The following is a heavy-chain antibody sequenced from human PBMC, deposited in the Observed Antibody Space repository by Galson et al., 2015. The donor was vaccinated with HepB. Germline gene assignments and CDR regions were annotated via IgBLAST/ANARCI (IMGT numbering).Heavy chain of an antibody. J-gene: IGHJ6*03. CDR2: ISGSGDTT. Sequence: SLRLSCAASGFTFSSHAMSWVRQAPGKGLEWVSGISGSGDTTYYAGSGEGRFTISRDNSKNTLYMHMNSLTAEDTAVYYFERRISITFFGPGKNYMDVWGKGTTVTVSS. D-gene: IGHD3-3*01. V-gene: IGHV3-23*01. CDR1: GFTFSSHA. CDR3: ERRISITFFGPGKNYMDV.